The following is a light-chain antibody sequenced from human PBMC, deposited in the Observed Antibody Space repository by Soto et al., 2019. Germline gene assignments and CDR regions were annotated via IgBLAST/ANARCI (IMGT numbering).Light chain of an antibody. V-gene: IGLV2-11*01. CDR2: DVS. J-gene: IGLJ1*01. Sequence: QSALTQPRSVSGSPGQSVTISCTGTSSDVGGYNYVSWYQQHPGKAPKVMIYDVSERPSGVPDRFSGSKSGNTASLTISGLQAEDEAEYYCCSYAGSPMYVFGTGTKVTVL. CDR3: CSYAGSPMYV. CDR1: SSDVGGYNY.